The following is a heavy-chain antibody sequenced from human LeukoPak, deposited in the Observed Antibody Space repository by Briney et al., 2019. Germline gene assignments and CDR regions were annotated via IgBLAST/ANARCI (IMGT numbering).Heavy chain of an antibody. J-gene: IGHJ5*02. CDR3: ARVEGSGSYLPT. CDR1: GYTFTSYG. Sequence: ASVKISCKAYGYTFTSYGISWVRQAPGQGLEWMGWISAYNGNTNYAQNLHGRVTMTTDTSTTTAYMELRSLRSDDTAVYYCARVEGSGSYLPTWGQGALVTVSS. D-gene: IGHD3-10*01. V-gene: IGHV1-18*01. CDR2: ISAYNGNT.